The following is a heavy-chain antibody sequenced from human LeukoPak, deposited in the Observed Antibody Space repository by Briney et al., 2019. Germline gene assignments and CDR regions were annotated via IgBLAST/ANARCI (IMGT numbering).Heavy chain of an antibody. Sequence: PSETLSLTCTVSGGSISSYYWSWIRQPPGKGLEWIGYIYYSGSTNYNPSLKSRVTISVDTSKNQFSLKLSSVTAADTAVYYCARGPPGTHYYYYYGMDVWGQGTTVTVSS. D-gene: IGHD1-1*01. CDR2: IYYSGST. V-gene: IGHV4-59*01. CDR3: ARGPPGTHYYYYYGMDV. J-gene: IGHJ6*02. CDR1: GGSISSYY.